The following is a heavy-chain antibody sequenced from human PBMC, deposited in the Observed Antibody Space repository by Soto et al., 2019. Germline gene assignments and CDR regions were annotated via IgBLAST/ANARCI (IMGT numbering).Heavy chain of an antibody. CDR1: GDSISRGGYY. Sequence: HVQLQESGPGLVKPSQTLSLTCTVSGDSISRGGYYWNWIRQHPRKGLEWIGYIYHSGSTNYNPSRKSRVTXAXXXSXXHLSLELSTVTAADTAVYYCARDGAGAYGLGWFDPWGQGILVNVSS. J-gene: IGHJ5*02. D-gene: IGHD2-21*01. CDR3: ARDGAGAYGLGWFDP. CDR2: IYHSGST. V-gene: IGHV4-31*03.